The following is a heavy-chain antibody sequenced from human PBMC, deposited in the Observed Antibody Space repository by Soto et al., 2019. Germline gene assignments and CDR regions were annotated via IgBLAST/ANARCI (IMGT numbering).Heavy chain of an antibody. CDR1: GFTFSSYG. CDR2: IWYDGSNK. V-gene: IGHV3-33*01. D-gene: IGHD3-10*01. J-gene: IGHJ6*02. CDR3: ASDFVVGLLWCGEGMDV. Sequence: QVQLVESGGGVVQPGRSLRLSCAASGFTFSSYGMHWVRQAPGNGLEWVAVIWYDGSNKYYADSVKGRFTISRDNSQNPLYLQMNSLRAEDTDVYYCASDFVVGLLWCGEGMDVWGQGTTVTVSS.